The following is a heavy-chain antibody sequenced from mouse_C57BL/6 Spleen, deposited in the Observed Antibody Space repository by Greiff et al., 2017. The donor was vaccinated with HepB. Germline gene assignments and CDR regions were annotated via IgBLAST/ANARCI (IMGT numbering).Heavy chain of an antibody. V-gene: IGHV7-3*01. J-gene: IGHJ3*01. Sequence: VQLKESGGGLVQPGGSLSLSCAASGFTFTDYYMSWVRQPPGKALEWLGFIRNNANGYTTEYSASVKGRFTISRDNSQSILYLQMNALRAEDSATYYCARYGTGGFAYWGQGTLVTVSA. D-gene: IGHD4-1*01. CDR2: IRNNANGYTT. CDR1: GFTFTDYY. CDR3: ARYGTGGFAY.